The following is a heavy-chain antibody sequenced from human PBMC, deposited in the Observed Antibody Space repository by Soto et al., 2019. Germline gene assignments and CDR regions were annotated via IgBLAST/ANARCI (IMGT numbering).Heavy chain of an antibody. CDR1: GFTFSSYS. Sequence: PGGSLRLSCAASGFTFSSYSMNWVRQAPGKGLEWVSYISSSSSTIYYAETVKGRFTISRDNAKNSLKQQMNSLRDEEKTVYKSAREPRYYYDSSGYLNWFDPWGQGTLVTVSS. CDR3: AREPRYYYDSSGYLNWFDP. V-gene: IGHV3-48*02. D-gene: IGHD3-22*01. CDR2: ISSSSSTI. J-gene: IGHJ5*02.